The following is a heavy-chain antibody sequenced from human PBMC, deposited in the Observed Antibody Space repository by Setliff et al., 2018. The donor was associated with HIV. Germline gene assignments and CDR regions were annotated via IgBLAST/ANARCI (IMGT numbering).Heavy chain of an antibody. Sequence: SETLSLTCTLNGVPLSDYYWNWIRQSPGKGLEWIVEVNHNGNINYNPSLKSRVTVSVDTSKRQFSLKLDSVTAADTAVYYCASRIYYYDSSRILREEGFDPWGQGTLVTVSS. D-gene: IGHD3-22*01. V-gene: IGHV4-34*01. CDR3: ASRIYYYDSSRILREEGFDP. CDR2: VNHNGNI. J-gene: IGHJ5*02. CDR1: GVPLSDYY.